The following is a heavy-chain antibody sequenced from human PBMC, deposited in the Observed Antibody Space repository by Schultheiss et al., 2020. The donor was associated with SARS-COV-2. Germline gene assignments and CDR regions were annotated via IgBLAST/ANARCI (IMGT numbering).Heavy chain of an antibody. Sequence: ASVKVSCKASGYTFTGYYMHWVRQAPGQGLEWMGWINPNSGGTNYAQKFQGRVTMTRDTSISTAYMELSRLRSDDTAVYYCARWRGYYDHLTGTGGAFDIWGQGTMVTVSS. CDR1: GYTFTGYY. CDR2: INPNSGGT. D-gene: IGHD3-9*01. V-gene: IGHV1-2*02. J-gene: IGHJ3*02. CDR3: ARWRGYYDHLTGTGGAFDI.